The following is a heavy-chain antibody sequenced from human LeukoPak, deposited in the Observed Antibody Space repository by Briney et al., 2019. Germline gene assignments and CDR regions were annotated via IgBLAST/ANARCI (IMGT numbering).Heavy chain of an antibody. V-gene: IGHV3-21*01. D-gene: IGHD2-15*01. CDR1: GFTFSSYS. CDR2: ISSSSSYI. Sequence: TSGGSLRLSCAASGFTFSSYSMNWVRQAPGKGLEWVSSISSSSSYIYYADSVKGRFTISRDSAKNSLYLQMNSLRAEDTAVYYCVVVVVAATPFDYWGQGTLVTVSS. J-gene: IGHJ4*02. CDR3: VVVVVAATPFDY.